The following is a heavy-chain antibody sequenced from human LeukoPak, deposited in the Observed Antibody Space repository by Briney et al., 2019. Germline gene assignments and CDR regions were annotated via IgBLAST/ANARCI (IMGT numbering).Heavy chain of an antibody. V-gene: IGHV4-34*01. CDR2: INHSGST. CDR1: GGSFSGYY. CDR3: ARDPYYDFWSGLLSHYYYGMDV. Sequence: SETLSLTCAVYGGSFSGYYWSWIRQPPGKGLEWIGEINHSGSTNYNPSLKSRVTISVDTSKNQFSLKLSSVTAADTAVYYCARDPYYDFWSGLLSHYYYGMDVWGQGTTVTASS. J-gene: IGHJ6*02. D-gene: IGHD3-3*01.